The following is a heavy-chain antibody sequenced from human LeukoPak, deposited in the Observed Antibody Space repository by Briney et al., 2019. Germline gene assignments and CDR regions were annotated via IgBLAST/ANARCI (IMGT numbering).Heavy chain of an antibody. Sequence: PSETLSLTCTVSGGSISSYYWSSIRQPPGKGLEWIGCIYDNGNTNYNPSLKSRVTISVDTSKNQFSLKLSSVTAADTAVYYCARHMERWQQVGAFGIWGQGTVLTVSS. V-gene: IGHV4-59*08. D-gene: IGHD5-24*01. CDR1: GGSISSYY. J-gene: IGHJ3*02. CDR2: IYDNGNT. CDR3: ARHMERWQQVGAFGI.